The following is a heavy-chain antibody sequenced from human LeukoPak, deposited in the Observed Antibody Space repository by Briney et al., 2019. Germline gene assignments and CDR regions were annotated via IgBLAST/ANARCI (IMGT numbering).Heavy chain of an antibody. V-gene: IGHV5-51*01. CDR1: GYSFTSYW. CDR2: IYPGDSDT. Sequence: GESLKISCKGSGYSFTSYWIGWVRQMPGKGLEWMGIIYPGDSDTRYSPSFQGQVTISADKSISTAYLQWSSLKASGTAMYYCARHRPHTDSNSVADYYFDYWGQGTLVTVSS. CDR3: ARHRPHTDSNSVADYYFDY. J-gene: IGHJ4*02. D-gene: IGHD6-19*01.